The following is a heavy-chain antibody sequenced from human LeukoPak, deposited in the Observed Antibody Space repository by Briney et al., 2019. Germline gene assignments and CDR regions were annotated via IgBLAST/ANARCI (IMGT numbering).Heavy chain of an antibody. CDR1: GYTFTGYY. Sequence: ASVKVSCKASGYTFTGYYMHWVRQAPGQGLEWMGWINPNSGGTNYAQKFQGRVTMTRDTSISTAYMELSRLRSGDTAVYYCARDLPLRFDAFDIWGQGTMVTVSS. V-gene: IGHV1-2*02. CDR2: INPNSGGT. CDR3: ARDLPLRFDAFDI. J-gene: IGHJ3*02. D-gene: IGHD4-17*01.